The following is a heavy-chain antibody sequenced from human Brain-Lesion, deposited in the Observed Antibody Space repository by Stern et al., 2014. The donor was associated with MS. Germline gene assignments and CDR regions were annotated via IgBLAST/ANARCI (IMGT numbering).Heavy chain of an antibody. J-gene: IGHJ6*02. V-gene: IGHV1-2*02. CDR2: INPNNGDT. CDR1: GYIFTGYY. CDR3: ARDQRGITIFGVVTDYYYLGMDV. Sequence: QVQLLQPGAEVKKPGASVKVSCKTSGYIFTGYYIHWVRQAPGQGLEWMAWINPNNGDTKHAQKFQGRVTMSRDTSISTAYVELSSLTSDDTAVYYCARDQRGITIFGVVTDYYYLGMDVWGQGTTVTVSS. D-gene: IGHD3-3*01.